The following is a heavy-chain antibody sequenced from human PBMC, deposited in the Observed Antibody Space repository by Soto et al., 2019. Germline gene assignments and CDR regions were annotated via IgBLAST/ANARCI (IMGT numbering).Heavy chain of an antibody. CDR3: ARSIASYYYYYMDV. V-gene: IGHV3-66*01. Sequence: GGSLRLSCAASGFTVSSNYMSWVRQAPGKGLEWVSIIYSGGSTYYADSVKGRFTISRDNSKNTLYLQMNSLRAEDTAVYYCARSIASYYYYYMDVWGKGTTVTVSS. D-gene: IGHD2-21*01. CDR1: GFTVSSNY. CDR2: IYSGGST. J-gene: IGHJ6*03.